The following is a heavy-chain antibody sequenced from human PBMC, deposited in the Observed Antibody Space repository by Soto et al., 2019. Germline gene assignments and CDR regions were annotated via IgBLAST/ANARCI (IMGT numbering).Heavy chain of an antibody. Sequence: PGGSLRLSCAASGFTFSNYWMYWVRQAPGKGLVWFSRINSDGTSTNYADSVKGRFTISRDNVKNTLYLQMNSLRAEDTAVYYCARGRVILGTNMPPVQWGPGTLVTVSS. CDR3: ARGRVILGTNMPPVQ. V-gene: IGHV3-74*01. CDR1: GFTFSNYW. J-gene: IGHJ4*02. CDR2: INSDGTST. D-gene: IGHD1-26*01.